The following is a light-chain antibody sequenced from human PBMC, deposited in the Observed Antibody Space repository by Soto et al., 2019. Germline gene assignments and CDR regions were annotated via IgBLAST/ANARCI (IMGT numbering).Light chain of an antibody. CDR2: DAS. J-gene: IGKJ4*01. CDR3: QQYNYWPPLT. CDR1: QRIANN. V-gene: IGKV3-15*01. Sequence: ETVMTQSPATLSVSPGDSATLSCRASQRIANNLAWYQHKPGQAPRLLIYDASTRATGIPGRFSGSGSGTEFTLTISIPQSEDFAVYYCQQYNYWPPLTFGGGTKVEVK.